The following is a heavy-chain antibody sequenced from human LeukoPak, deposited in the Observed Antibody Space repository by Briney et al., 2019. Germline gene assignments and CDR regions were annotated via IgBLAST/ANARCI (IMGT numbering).Heavy chain of an antibody. CDR2: ISWNSGSI. J-gene: IGHJ4*02. CDR3: AKGSLAYCGGDCQSHFDY. CDR1: GFSFDEYA. Sequence: GGSLRLSCAASGFSFDEYAMHWVRQAPGKGLEWVSGISWNSGSIGYADSVKGRFTISRDNAKNSLYLQMNSLRAEDTALYYCAKGSLAYCGGDCQSHFDYWGQGTLVTVSS. D-gene: IGHD2-21*02. V-gene: IGHV3-9*01.